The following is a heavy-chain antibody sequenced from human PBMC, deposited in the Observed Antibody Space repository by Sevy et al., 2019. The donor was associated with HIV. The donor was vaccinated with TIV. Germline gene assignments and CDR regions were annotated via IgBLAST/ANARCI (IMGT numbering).Heavy chain of an antibody. J-gene: IGHJ4*02. CDR2: INRDESAR. CDR3: VTDDRPSGWLFDF. CDR1: GFSFRSYW. V-gene: IGHV3-7*01. D-gene: IGHD6-19*01. Sequence: GGSLRLACAASGFSFRSYWMTWVRRAPGKGLEWVANINRDESARDYVDSVKGRFTISRDNAKNLLYLQINSLRVDDTAVYYSVTDDRPSGWLFDFWVPGAQVTVSS.